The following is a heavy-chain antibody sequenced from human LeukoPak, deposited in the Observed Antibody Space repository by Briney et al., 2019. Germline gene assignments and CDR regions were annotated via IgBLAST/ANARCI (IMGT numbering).Heavy chain of an antibody. CDR3: ATGGFMVRGVIIPH. CDR2: FDPEDGET. Sequence: ASVKVSCKVSGYTLTELSMHWVRQAPGKGLEWMGGFDPEDGETIYAQKFKGRVTMTEDTSTDTAYMELSSLRSEDTAVYYCATGGFMVRGVIIPHWGQGTLVTVSS. V-gene: IGHV1-24*01. D-gene: IGHD3-10*01. J-gene: IGHJ4*02. CDR1: GYTLTELS.